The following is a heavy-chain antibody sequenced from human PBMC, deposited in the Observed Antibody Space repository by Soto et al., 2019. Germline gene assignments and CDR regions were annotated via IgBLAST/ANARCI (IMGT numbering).Heavy chain of an antibody. V-gene: IGHV3-43*01. CDR2: ISWDGGST. D-gene: IGHD2-8*01. Sequence: GGSLRLSCAASGFTFDDYTMHWVRQAPGKGLEWVSLISWDGGSTYYADSVKGRFTISRDNSKNSLYLQMNSLRTEDTALYYCAKDGTGRNGYYYYYGMDVWGQGTTVTVSS. J-gene: IGHJ6*02. CDR3: AKDGTGRNGYYYYYGMDV. CDR1: GFTFDDYT.